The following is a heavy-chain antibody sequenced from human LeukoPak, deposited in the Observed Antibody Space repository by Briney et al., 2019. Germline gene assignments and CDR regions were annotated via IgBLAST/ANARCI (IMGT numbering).Heavy chain of an antibody. D-gene: IGHD3-10*01. J-gene: IGHJ5*02. Sequence: GESLRLSCAAFSHYAMYWVRQAPGKGLEWVAVIWYDGSNKYYADSVKGRFTISRDNSKNTLYLQMNSMRAEDTAVYYCAKNGYGSGIALDPWGQGTLVTVSS. CDR1: FSHYA. CDR2: IWYDGSNK. V-gene: IGHV3-33*06. CDR3: AKNGYGSGIALDP.